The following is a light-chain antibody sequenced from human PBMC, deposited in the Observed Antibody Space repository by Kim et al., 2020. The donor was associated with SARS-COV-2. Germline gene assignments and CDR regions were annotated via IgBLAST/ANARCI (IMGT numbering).Light chain of an antibody. CDR1: AANVIGYT. Sequence: GQRVTISCPGSAANVIGYTLIWYHQHPGTAPNLLIFGNDRRPSGVPDRLSASTSATSASLAISGLQSEDDAAYFCGAWYDSMYARVFGGGTQLTVL. CDR3: GAWYDSMYARV. J-gene: IGLJ3*02. V-gene: IGLV1-44*01. CDR2: GND.